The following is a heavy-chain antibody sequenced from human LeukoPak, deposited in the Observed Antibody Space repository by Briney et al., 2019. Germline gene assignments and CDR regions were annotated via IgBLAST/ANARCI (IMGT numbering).Heavy chain of an antibody. V-gene: IGHV4-30-2*01. J-gene: IGHJ4*02. CDR1: GGSINSGGYS. Sequence: SETLSLTCSVSGGSINSGGYSWSWIRQPPGKGLEWIGDIYRSGSTFYNLSLQRRLTISLDRSKNELSLTLTSVTAADTAVYYCARERGRAYYFDYWARGILVIVSS. CDR2: IYRSGST. CDR3: ARERGRAYYFDY. D-gene: IGHD3-10*01.